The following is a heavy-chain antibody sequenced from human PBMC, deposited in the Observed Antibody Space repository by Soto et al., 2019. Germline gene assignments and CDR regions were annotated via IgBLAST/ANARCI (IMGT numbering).Heavy chain of an antibody. D-gene: IGHD5-18*01. Sequence: ETLSLTCAVYGGSFSGYYWSWIRQPPGKGLEWIGEINHSGSTNYNPSLKSRVTISVDTSKNQFSLKLSSVTAADTAVYYCARGRGYSTSGRFDYWGQGTLVTVSS. V-gene: IGHV4-34*01. J-gene: IGHJ4*02. CDR1: GGSFSGYY. CDR3: ARGRGYSTSGRFDY. CDR2: INHSGST.